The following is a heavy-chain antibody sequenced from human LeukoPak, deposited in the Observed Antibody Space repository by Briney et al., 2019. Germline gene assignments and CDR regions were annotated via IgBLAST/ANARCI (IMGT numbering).Heavy chain of an antibody. CDR3: AKVGYYGSGRGNPYYYYMDV. D-gene: IGHD3-10*01. CDR2: ISGSGDRT. V-gene: IGHV3-23*01. Sequence: PGGSLRLSCAASGFTFSSYGMSWVRQAPGKGLEWVSAISGSGDRTYYADSVKGRFTISRDNSKNTLYLQMNSLRAEDTAVYYCAKVGYYGSGRGNPYYYYMDVWGKGTTVTISS. J-gene: IGHJ6*03. CDR1: GFTFSSYG.